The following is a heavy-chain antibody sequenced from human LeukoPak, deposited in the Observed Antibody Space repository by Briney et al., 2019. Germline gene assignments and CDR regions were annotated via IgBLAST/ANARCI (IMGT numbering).Heavy chain of an antibody. CDR2: IYHSGST. CDR1: GYSISSGYY. CDR3: ARPVDAFDV. J-gene: IGHJ3*01. Sequence: SETLSLTCAVSGYSISSGYYWGWIRQPPGKGLEWIGSIYHSGSTYYNPSLKSRVTISVDTSKNQFSLKLSSVTAAESAVYYCARPVDAFDVCGQVRMVSVSS. V-gene: IGHV4-38-2*01.